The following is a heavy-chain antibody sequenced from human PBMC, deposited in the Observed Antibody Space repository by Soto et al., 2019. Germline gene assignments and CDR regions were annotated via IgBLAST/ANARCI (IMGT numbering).Heavy chain of an antibody. Sequence: KGAEENFVNLCGSRSSQKQKKVLEWMGIIYPGDSDTRYSPSFQGEVTISADKSISTAYLQWSSLKASDTAMYYCARWVSAADDSYYYYSYMDVWGKGPMLTVS. D-gene: IGHD2-15*01. CDR1: EENFVNLC. CDR3: ARWVSAADDSYYYYSYMDV. CDR2: IYPGDSDT. V-gene: IGHV5-51*01. J-gene: IGHJ6*03.